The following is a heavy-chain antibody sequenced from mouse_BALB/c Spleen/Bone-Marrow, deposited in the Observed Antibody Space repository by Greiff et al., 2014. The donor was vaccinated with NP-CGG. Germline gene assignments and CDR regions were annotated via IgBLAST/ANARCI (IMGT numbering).Heavy chain of an antibody. CDR1: GYTFTSYY. J-gene: IGHJ1*01. Sequence: QVQLQQSGPELVKPGASVKMSCKASGYTFTSYYIHWVKQRPGQGLEWIGWIYPGDGSTKHNEKFKGKTTLTADKSSSTAYMLLSSLTSEDSAIYFCAIYYDYSWYFDVWGAGTTVTVSS. CDR3: AIYYDYSWYFDV. D-gene: IGHD2-4*01. V-gene: IGHV1S56*01. CDR2: IYPGDGST.